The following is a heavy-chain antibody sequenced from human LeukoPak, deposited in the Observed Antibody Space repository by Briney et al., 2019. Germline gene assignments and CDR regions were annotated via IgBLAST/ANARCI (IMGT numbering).Heavy chain of an antibody. J-gene: IGHJ4*02. V-gene: IGHV3-23*01. Sequence: GGSPRLSCAASGFTFSSYAMSWVRQAPGKGLEWVSAISGSGGSTYCADSVKGRFTISRDNSKNTLYLQMNSLRAEDTAVYYCAKDFDSSGYYDYWGQGTLVTVSS. CDR2: ISGSGGST. CDR3: AKDFDSSGYYDY. D-gene: IGHD3-22*01. CDR1: GFTFSSYA.